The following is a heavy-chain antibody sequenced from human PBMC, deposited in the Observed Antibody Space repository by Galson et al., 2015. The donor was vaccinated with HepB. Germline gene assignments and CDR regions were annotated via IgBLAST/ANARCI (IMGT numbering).Heavy chain of an antibody. CDR3: ARRPRTSDYYGVDV. J-gene: IGHJ6*02. Sequence: QSGAEVKKPGESLTISCKASGYIFSGYYIYWVRQAPGQGLEWMGWINPNSGGTNYAQKFQGRVSMTRDTSIRTAYMELKSLRSDNTAVYYCARRPRTSDYYGVDVWGQGTTVTVSS. V-gene: IGHV1-2*02. CDR1: GYIFSGYY. CDR2: INPNSGGT. D-gene: IGHD1-7*01.